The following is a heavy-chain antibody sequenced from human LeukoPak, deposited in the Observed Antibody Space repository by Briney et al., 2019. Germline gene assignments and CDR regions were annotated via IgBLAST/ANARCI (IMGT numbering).Heavy chain of an antibody. CDR3: AKPSGSSGYLHFDY. J-gene: IGHJ4*02. Sequence: GGSLRLSCAASGFTFSSYSTNWVRQAPGKGLEWVSPISNSGGSTYYADSVKGRFIISRDNFKNTVYLQMHSLRAEDTGLYYCAKPSGSSGYLHFDYWRRESRVTVSS. V-gene: IGHV3-23*01. D-gene: IGHD3-22*01. CDR2: ISNSGGST. CDR1: GFTFSSYS.